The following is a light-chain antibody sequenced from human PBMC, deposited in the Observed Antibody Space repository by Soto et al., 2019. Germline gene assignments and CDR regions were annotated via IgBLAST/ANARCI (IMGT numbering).Light chain of an antibody. CDR2: VNSDGSH. CDR3: QTWGSGIVV. J-gene: IGLJ2*01. CDR1: SGHSNYA. V-gene: IGLV4-69*01. Sequence: QLVLTQSPSASASLGASVKLTCTLSSGHSNYAIAWHQQQSEKGPRYLMKVNSDGSHSKGDGIPDRFSGSSSGAERYFTISSLQSEDEAEYSCQTWGSGIVVFGGGTKVTVL.